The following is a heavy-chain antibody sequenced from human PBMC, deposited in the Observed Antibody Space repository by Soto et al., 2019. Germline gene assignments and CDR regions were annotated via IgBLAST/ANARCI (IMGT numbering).Heavy chain of an antibody. CDR3: ARAFYGDYALDYYYYYMDV. CDR2: ISAYNGNT. D-gene: IGHD4-17*01. CDR1: GYTFTSYG. J-gene: IGHJ6*03. V-gene: IGHV1-18*01. Sequence: ASVKVSCKASGYTFTSYGISWVRQAPGQGLEWMGWISAYNGNTNYAQKLQGRVTMTTDTSTSTAYMELRSLRSDDTAVYYCARAFYGDYALDYYYYYMDVWGKGTTVTVSS.